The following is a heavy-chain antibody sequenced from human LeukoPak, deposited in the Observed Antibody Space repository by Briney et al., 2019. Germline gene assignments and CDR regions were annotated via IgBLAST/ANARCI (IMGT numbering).Heavy chain of an antibody. V-gene: IGHV1-8*01. CDR3: ARGLGIPGVYPDLRF. D-gene: IGHD5/OR15-5a*01. CDR1: GYTFTSYD. J-gene: IGHJ4*02. Sequence: ASVKVSCKASGYTFTSYDINWVRQAPGQGLEWMGWMNPNSGNTGYAQKFQGRVTMTRDTSISTAYMELSSLRSEDTAVYYCARGLGIPGVYPDLRFWGQGTLVTVSS. CDR2: MNPNSGNT.